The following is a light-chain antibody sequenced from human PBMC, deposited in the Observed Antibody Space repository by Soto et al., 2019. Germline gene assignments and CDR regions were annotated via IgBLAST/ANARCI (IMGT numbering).Light chain of an antibody. CDR3: SSYTTTSTPVL. CDR1: SSDIGAYNY. Sequence: QSALTQPASVSASPGQSITISCTGTSSDIGAYNYVSWYQHHPGNAPKLMIYEVSYRPSGVSSRFSGSKSGSTASLTISGLQAEDEANYYCSSYTTTSTPVLFGGGTQLTVL. V-gene: IGLV2-14*01. J-gene: IGLJ3*02. CDR2: EVS.